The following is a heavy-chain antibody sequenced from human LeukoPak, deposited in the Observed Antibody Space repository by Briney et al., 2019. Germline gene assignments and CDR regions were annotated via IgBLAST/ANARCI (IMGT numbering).Heavy chain of an antibody. Sequence: SETLSLTCTVSGGSITSGTYYWGWIRQPPGKGLEWIGSINNSGITYYNPSLKSRVTISVDTSKNQFSLKLSSVTAADTALYYCARHKGVRNAFDIWGQGTMVTVSS. CDR2: INNSGIT. V-gene: IGHV4-39*01. D-gene: IGHD3-16*01. CDR3: ARHKGVRNAFDI. CDR1: GGSITSGTYY. J-gene: IGHJ3*02.